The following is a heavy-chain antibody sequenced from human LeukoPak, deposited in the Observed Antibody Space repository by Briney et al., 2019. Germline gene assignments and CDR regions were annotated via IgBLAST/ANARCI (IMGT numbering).Heavy chain of an antibody. CDR1: GFTFSSYW. V-gene: IGHV3-7*01. Sequence: GGSLRLSCAASGFTFSSYWMSWVRQAPGKGLEWVANIKQDGSEKYYVDSVKGRFTISRDNAKNSLYLQMNSLRAEDTAVYYCTRRGVLYYDFWSGYYGLDYWGQGTLVTVSS. CDR3: TRRGVLYYDFWSGYYGLDY. D-gene: IGHD3-3*01. J-gene: IGHJ4*02. CDR2: IKQDGSEK.